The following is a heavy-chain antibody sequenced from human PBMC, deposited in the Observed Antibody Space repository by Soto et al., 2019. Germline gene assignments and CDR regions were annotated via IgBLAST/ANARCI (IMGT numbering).Heavy chain of an antibody. D-gene: IGHD3-10*01. Sequence: EVQLVESGGGLVQPGRSLRLSCAASGFTFDDYAMHWVRQAPGKGLEWVSGISWNSGSIGYADSVKGRFTISRDNAKNSLYLQMNSLRAEDTALYYCAKAITMVRGVILLDAFDIWGQGTMVTVSS. CDR2: ISWNSGSI. CDR1: GFTFDDYA. J-gene: IGHJ3*02. CDR3: AKAITMVRGVILLDAFDI. V-gene: IGHV3-9*01.